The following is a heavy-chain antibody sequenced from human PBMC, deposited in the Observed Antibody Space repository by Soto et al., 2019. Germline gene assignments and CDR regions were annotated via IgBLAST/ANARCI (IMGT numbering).Heavy chain of an antibody. CDR1: GFTFSSYA. Sequence: GGSLRLSCAASGFTFSSYAMSWVRQAPGKGLEWVSAISGSGGSTYYADSVKGRFTISRDNSKNTLYLQMNSLRAEDAAVYYCTKDRYYDFWSGYPWGQGTLVTVSS. V-gene: IGHV3-23*01. D-gene: IGHD3-3*01. CDR2: ISGSGGST. CDR3: TKDRYYDFWSGYP. J-gene: IGHJ5*02.